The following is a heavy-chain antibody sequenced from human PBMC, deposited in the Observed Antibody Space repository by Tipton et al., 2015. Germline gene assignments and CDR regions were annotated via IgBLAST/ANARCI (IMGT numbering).Heavy chain of an antibody. J-gene: IGHJ3*02. D-gene: IGHD2/OR15-2a*01. V-gene: IGHV4-31*03. CDR2: IYYSGST. CDR3: ARDKTFEAFDI. CDR1: GGSISSGDYY. Sequence: TLSLTCTVSGGSISSGDYYWSWIRQHPGKGLEWIGDIYYSGSTDYSPSLQSRVSMSVDTSKNQFSLNLSSVTAADTAVYYCARDKTFEAFDIWGQGTKVTVSS.